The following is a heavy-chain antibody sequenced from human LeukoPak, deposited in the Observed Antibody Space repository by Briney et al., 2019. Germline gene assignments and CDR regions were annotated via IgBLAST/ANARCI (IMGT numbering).Heavy chain of an antibody. CDR1: GFNFAAYS. J-gene: IGHJ4*02. Sequence: GGSQRLSCAASGFNFAAYSMNWVRQVPGKGLEWVSCINAAGRHEFYAESVKGRFTISRDNAKNTLFLQMNSLRAEDTGVYFCARAEDHWGQGTLVTVSS. V-gene: IGHV3-21*01. CDR2: INAAGRHE. CDR3: ARAEDH.